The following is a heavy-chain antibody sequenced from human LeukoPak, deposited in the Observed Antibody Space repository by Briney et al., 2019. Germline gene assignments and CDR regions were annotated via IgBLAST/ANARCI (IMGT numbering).Heavy chain of an antibody. CDR1: GFTFSSYG. J-gene: IGHJ4*02. Sequence: GGSLRLSCAASGFTFSSYGMHWVRQAPGKGLEWVAIIRYDGSDEYYAQSVKGRFTISRDNSKNTLYLQMNSLRAEDTAVYYCATLGTTVTTSDYWGQGTLVTVSS. V-gene: IGHV3-30*02. CDR2: IRYDGSDE. CDR3: ATLGTTVTTSDY. D-gene: IGHD4-17*01.